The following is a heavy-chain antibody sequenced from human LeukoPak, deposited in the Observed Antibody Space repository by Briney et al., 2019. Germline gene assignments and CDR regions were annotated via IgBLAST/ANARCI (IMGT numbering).Heavy chain of an antibody. V-gene: IGHV3-7*05. D-gene: IGHD4-11*01. CDR2: IKQDGSEK. CDR3: ARVGLPGVRSPNWFDP. CDR1: GFTFSYYW. Sequence: GGSLRLSCAASGFTFSYYWMGWVRQAPGKGLEWVANIKQDGSEKYYVDSVRGRFTISRGNAKNSLYLQMNSLRAEDTAVYYCARVGLPGVRSPNWFDPWGQGTLVTVSS. J-gene: IGHJ5*02.